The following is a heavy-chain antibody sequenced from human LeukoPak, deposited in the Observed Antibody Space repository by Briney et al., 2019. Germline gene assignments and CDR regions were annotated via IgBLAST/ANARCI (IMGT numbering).Heavy chain of an antibody. J-gene: IGHJ6*03. Sequence: PSETLSLTCTVSGDSISSYYWSWIRQPPGKGLEWIGRIYTSGSTNYNPSLKSRVTISVDTSKNQFSLKLSSVTAADTAVYYCARDALADYDFWSGSLGYYYYMDVWGKGTTVTVSS. CDR3: ARDALADYDFWSGSLGYYYYMDV. CDR1: GDSISSYY. CDR2: IYTSGST. V-gene: IGHV4-4*08. D-gene: IGHD3-3*01.